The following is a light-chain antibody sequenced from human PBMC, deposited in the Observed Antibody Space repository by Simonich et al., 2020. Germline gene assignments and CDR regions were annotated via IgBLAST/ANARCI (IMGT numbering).Light chain of an antibody. CDR2: STY. CDR1: SGSVSTSYY. V-gene: IGLV8-61*01. Sequence: QTVVTQEPSFSVSPGGTVTLTCGLSSGSVSTSYYPSWYQQTPGQAPRTLLYSTYSRSSGVPDLFSGSIRGNKAALTITGAQADDESDYYCVLYMGSGIWVFGGGTKLTVL. J-gene: IGLJ3*02. CDR3: VLYMGSGIWV.